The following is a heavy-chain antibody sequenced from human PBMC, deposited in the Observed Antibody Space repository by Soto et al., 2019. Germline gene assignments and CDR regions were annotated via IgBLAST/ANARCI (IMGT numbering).Heavy chain of an antibody. CDR1: GFTFSSYW. CDR3: VREHCGGGSCHDAFDI. D-gene: IGHD2-15*01. Sequence: EVQLLESGGGLVQPGGSLRLSCAASGFTFSSYWMHWVRQAPGKGLVWVSRIQSDGSSTTYADSVKGRFTMSRDNAKNTLYLQMHSLRAEDTAVYYCVREHCGGGSCHDAFDIWGQGTMVTVSS. CDR2: IQSDGSST. V-gene: IGHV3-74*01. J-gene: IGHJ3*02.